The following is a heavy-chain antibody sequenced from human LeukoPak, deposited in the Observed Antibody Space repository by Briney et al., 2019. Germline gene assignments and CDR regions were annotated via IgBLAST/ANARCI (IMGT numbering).Heavy chain of an antibody. V-gene: IGHV4-31*03. CDR3: ARGMYYDSSGYGPYYYYYGMDV. CDR1: GGSLSSGGYY. D-gene: IGHD3-22*01. CDR2: IYYSGST. Sequence: SQTLSLTCTVSGGSLSSGGYYWRWLRQHPGKGLEWIGYIYYSGSTYYNPSLKRRVTISVDTSRNQFSLKLSSVTAADTAVYYCARGMYYDSSGYGPYYYYYGMDVWGQGTTVTVSS. J-gene: IGHJ6*02.